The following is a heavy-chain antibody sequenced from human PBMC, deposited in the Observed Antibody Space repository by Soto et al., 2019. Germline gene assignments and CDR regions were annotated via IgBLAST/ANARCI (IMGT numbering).Heavy chain of an antibody. Sequence: GGSLRLSCAASGFTFSSYAMSWVRQAPGKGLEWVSAISGSGGSTYYADSVKGRFTISRDNSKNTLYLQMNSLRAEDTAVYYCARTREYYDFWSGSYGMDVWGQGTTVTVSS. V-gene: IGHV3-23*01. CDR1: GFTFSSYA. D-gene: IGHD3-3*01. CDR3: ARTREYYDFWSGSYGMDV. J-gene: IGHJ6*02. CDR2: ISGSGGST.